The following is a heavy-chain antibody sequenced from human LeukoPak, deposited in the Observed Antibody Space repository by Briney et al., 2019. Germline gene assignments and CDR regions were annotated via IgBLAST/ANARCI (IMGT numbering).Heavy chain of an antibody. D-gene: IGHD7-27*01. Sequence: PGGSLRLSCAASGFTFSTYWMYWVRQAPGKGLVWVSRINTNGRTTSYADSVKGRFTISRDNAKNTLYLQMNSLRAEDTAVYYCGRGILGGSDYWGQGSLVTVSS. CDR2: INTNGRTT. J-gene: IGHJ4*02. CDR1: GFTFSTYW. CDR3: GRGILGGSDY. V-gene: IGHV3-74*01.